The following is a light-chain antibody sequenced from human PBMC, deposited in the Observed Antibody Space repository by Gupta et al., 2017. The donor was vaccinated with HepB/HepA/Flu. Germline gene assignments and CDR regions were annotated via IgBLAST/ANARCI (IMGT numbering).Light chain of an antibody. J-gene: IGLJ3*02. Sequence: QPVLTPPPSASGTPGQRVTISCSGGNSNIGSRNVSWYQQLPVPSPTLLIYNNVQRPSGVPDRFSASKSGTSAALAISGLQAEDEAHYYCAALYDSRNGWVFGGGTKLTVL. CDR1: NSNIGSRN. CDR2: NNV. CDR3: AALYDSRNGWV. V-gene: IGLV1-44*01.